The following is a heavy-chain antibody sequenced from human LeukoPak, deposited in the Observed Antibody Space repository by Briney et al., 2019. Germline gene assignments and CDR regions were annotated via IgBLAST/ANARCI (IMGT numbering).Heavy chain of an antibody. Sequence: SETLSLTCTVSSGSISSGSYYWSWIRQPAGKGLEWIGRIYTSGSTNYNPSLKSRVTISVDTSKNQFSLKLSSVTAADTAVYYCARVTYCSSTSCHNYYYYYYMDVWGKGTTVTVSS. CDR1: SGSISSGSYY. CDR2: IYTSGST. CDR3: ARVTYCSSTSCHNYYYYYYMDV. D-gene: IGHD2-2*02. V-gene: IGHV4-61*02. J-gene: IGHJ6*03.